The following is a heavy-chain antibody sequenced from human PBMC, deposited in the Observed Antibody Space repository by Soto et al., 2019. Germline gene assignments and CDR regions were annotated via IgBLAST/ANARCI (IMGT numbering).Heavy chain of an antibody. D-gene: IGHD3-10*01. CDR1: GYTFTSHD. Sequence: QVQLVQSGAEVKMPGASVKVSCKASGYTFTSHDINWVRQATGQGLEWMGWMNPNSGNTGYGQKFQGRVTMTRNTSTSTAYMELSSLKSDDTAVYYCARGRYAIRGAFIIGELDHWGQGSLVIVS. CDR3: ARGRYAIRGAFIIGELDH. CDR2: MNPNSGNT. J-gene: IGHJ5*02. V-gene: IGHV1-8*02.